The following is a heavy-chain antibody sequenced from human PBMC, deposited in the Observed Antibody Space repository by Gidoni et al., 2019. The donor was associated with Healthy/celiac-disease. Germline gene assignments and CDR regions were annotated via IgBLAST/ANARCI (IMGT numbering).Heavy chain of an antibody. V-gene: IGHV3-21*01. CDR2: ISSSSSYI. Sequence: APGKGLEWVSSISSSSSYIYYADSVKGRFTISRDNAKNSLYLQMNSLRAEDTAVYYCARGLDAFDIWGQGTMVTVSS. CDR3: ARGLDAFDI. J-gene: IGHJ3*02.